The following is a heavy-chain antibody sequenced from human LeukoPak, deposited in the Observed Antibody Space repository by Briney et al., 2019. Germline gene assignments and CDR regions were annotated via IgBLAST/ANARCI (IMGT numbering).Heavy chain of an antibody. CDR3: ARDLGARPYCFDY. J-gene: IGHJ4*02. CDR1: GYTFTSYY. CDR2: INSSGGST. D-gene: IGHD6-6*01. Sequence: ASVKVSCKSSGYTFTSYYIHWVRQAPGQGLEWMGIINSSGGSTTYAQNFQGRVTMTRDTSTSTVYMELSSLRSEDTAVYYCARDLGARPYCFDYWGQGTLVTVSS. V-gene: IGHV1-46*01.